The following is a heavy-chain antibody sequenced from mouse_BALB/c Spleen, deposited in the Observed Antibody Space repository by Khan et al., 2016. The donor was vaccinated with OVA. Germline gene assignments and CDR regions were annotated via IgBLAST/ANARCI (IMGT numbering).Heavy chain of an antibody. CDR2: IYPGTDNT. CDR1: GYIFTSYW. CDR3: AREEALYYCAY. V-gene: IGHV1-76*01. J-gene: IGHJ2*01. D-gene: IGHD1-1*01. Sequence: QVQLKQSGAELVRPGASVKLSCKTSGYIFTSYWIHWVKQRSGQGLVWIARIYPGTDNTYYNEKLRDKATLTADKSSSTAYVQLSSLKSEDSAVYFCAREEALYYCAYWGQGTTLTVSS.